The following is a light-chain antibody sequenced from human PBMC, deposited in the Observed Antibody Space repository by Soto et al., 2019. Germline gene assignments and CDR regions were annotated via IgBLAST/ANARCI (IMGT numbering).Light chain of an antibody. CDR1: RXLLXXXGKTY. V-gene: IGKV2D-29*01. CDR2: EVS. CDR3: MQSIELPLT. J-gene: IGKJ4*01. Sequence: DVVVTQTPLSLSVTPGXXASISCKSSRXLLXXXGKTYLYWYLQRPGQPPQPLIYEVSNRFSGVPDRFSGGGSGTDFTLKISRVEAEDVGVYYCMQSIELPLTFGGGTKVEIK.